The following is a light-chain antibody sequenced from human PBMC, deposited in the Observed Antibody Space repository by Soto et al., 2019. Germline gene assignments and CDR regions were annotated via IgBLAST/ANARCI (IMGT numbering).Light chain of an antibody. Sequence: DIQMTQSPSSLSASVGDRVTITCRASQSISSYVNWYQQKPGKATKLLIYAASSLQSGVASRFSGSGSGTDFTLTISSLQPEDFATYYCQQSYSTLYTFGQGTKLEIK. J-gene: IGKJ2*01. V-gene: IGKV1-39*01. CDR1: QSISSY. CDR2: AAS. CDR3: QQSYSTLYT.